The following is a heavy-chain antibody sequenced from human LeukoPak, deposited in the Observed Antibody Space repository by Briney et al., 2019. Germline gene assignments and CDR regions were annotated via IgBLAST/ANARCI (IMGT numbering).Heavy chain of an antibody. Sequence: GGSLRLSCAASGFTFSDSYMTWVRQAPGKGVEWVAYISGSGHDINYSASVKGRFTISRDNAKNSLYLQMNSLRAEDTAVYYCARVDMVRGVIDYWGQGTLVTVSS. CDR2: ISGSGHDI. V-gene: IGHV3-11*06. D-gene: IGHD3-10*01. CDR3: ARVDMVRGVIDY. J-gene: IGHJ4*02. CDR1: GFTFSDSY.